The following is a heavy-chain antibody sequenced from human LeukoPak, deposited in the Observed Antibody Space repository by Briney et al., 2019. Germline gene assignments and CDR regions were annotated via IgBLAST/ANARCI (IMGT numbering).Heavy chain of an antibody. V-gene: IGHV1-46*01. CDR1: GYTFTSYY. D-gene: IGHD5-18*01. J-gene: IGHJ1*01. CDR3: VRGERGYRYGFEYFQK. CDR2: INPSGGST. Sequence: ASVKVSCKASGYTFTSYYMHWVRQAPGQGLEWMGIINPSGGSTSYAQKFQGRVTMTRDMSTSTVYMELSSLRSEDTAVYYCVRGERGYRYGFEYFQKWGQGTLVTVSS.